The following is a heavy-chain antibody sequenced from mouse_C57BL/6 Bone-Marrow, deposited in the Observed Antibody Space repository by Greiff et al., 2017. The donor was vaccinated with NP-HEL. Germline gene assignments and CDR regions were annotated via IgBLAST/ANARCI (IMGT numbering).Heavy chain of an antibody. Sequence: QVQLQQPGAELVKPGASVKSSCKASGYTFTSYWMHWVKQRPGQGLEWIGMIHPNSGSTNYNEKFKSKATLTVDKSSSTAYMQLSSLTSEDSAVYYCAPITTVVAPYYAMDYWGQGTSVTVSS. CDR3: APITTVVAPYYAMDY. J-gene: IGHJ4*01. V-gene: IGHV1-64*01. D-gene: IGHD1-1*01. CDR2: IHPNSGST. CDR1: GYTFTSYW.